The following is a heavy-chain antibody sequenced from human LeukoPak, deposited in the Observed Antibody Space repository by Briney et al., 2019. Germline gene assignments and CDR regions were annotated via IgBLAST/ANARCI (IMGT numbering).Heavy chain of an antibody. J-gene: IGHJ4*02. CDR1: GFTFSSYE. Sequence: GGSLRLSCAASGFTFSSYEMNWVRQAPGKGLEWVSYISSSGSTIYYADSLRGRFTISRDNAKNSLYLQMNSLRAEDTAVYYCARAHYYDSSGLDFWGQGTLVTVSS. CDR2: ISSSGSTI. D-gene: IGHD3-22*01. CDR3: ARAHYYDSSGLDF. V-gene: IGHV3-48*03.